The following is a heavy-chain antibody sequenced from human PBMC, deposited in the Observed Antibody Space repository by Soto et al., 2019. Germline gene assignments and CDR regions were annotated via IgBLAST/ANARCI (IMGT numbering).Heavy chain of an antibody. J-gene: IGHJ4*02. CDR2: ISSTTNYI. V-gene: IGHV3-21*06. Sequence: PGGSLRLSCAASGFTFTRYSMNWVRQAPGKGLEWVSSISSTTNYIYYGDSMKGRFTISRDNAKNSLYLEMNSLRAEDTAAYYCARESEDLTSNFVYWGQGTLVTVSS. CDR3: ARESEDLTSNFVY. CDR1: GFTFTRYS.